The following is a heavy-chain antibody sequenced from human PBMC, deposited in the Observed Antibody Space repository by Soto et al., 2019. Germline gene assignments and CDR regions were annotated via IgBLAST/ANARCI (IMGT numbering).Heavy chain of an antibody. D-gene: IGHD3-10*01. CDR2: IYSAGNT. CDR1: GFTVSSSY. V-gene: IGHV3-66*01. Sequence: EVQVLESGGGLVQPGGSLRLSCAASGFTVSSSYMTWVRQAPGKGLEWVSVIYSAGNTYYADSVNGRFTISRDNSKNTVYLQMNSLRAEDTAVYYCAIITFGTYGMDVWGQGTTVTVSS. CDR3: AIITFGTYGMDV. J-gene: IGHJ6*02.